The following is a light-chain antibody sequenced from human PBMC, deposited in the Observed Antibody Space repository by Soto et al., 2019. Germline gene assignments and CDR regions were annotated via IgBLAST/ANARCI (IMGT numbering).Light chain of an antibody. J-gene: IGKJ1*01. CDR2: GAS. CDR1: QSGSSTY. CDR3: QPYSDLPWT. Sequence: EIVLTQSPGTLSLSPGEIATLCRRASQSGSSTYLAWYQQKPGQAPRLLIYGASSRATGITDRVSVSGSGTDFTLTISRLEHEYFAMYYCQPYSDLPWTFGQWTTVEI. V-gene: IGKV3-20*01.